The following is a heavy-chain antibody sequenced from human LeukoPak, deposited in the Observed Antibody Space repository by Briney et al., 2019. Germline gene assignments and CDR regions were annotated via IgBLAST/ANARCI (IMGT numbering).Heavy chain of an antibody. Sequence: PSETLSLTCTVSGGSISSYYWSWIRQPPGKGLEWIGYIYYSGSTNYNPSLKSRVTISVDTSKNQFSLKLSSVTAADTAVYYCARVLLSNYDFWSGYSNWFDPWGQGTLVTASS. J-gene: IGHJ5*02. CDR3: ARVLLSNYDFWSGYSNWFDP. CDR1: GGSISSYY. D-gene: IGHD3-3*01. CDR2: IYYSGST. V-gene: IGHV4-59*01.